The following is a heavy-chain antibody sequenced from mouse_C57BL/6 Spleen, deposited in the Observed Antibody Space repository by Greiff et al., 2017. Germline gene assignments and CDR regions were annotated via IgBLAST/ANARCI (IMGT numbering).Heavy chain of an antibody. D-gene: IGHD1-1*01. Sequence: EVQLVESEGGLVQPGSSMKLSCTASGFTFSDYYMAWVRQVPEKGLEWVAHINYDGSSTYYLDSLKSRFIISRDNAKNILYLQMSSLKSEDTATYYCARDAYYYGSSYDYWGQGTTLTVSS. CDR3: ARDAYYYGSSYDY. CDR2: INYDGSST. CDR1: GFTFSDYY. V-gene: IGHV5-16*01. J-gene: IGHJ2*01.